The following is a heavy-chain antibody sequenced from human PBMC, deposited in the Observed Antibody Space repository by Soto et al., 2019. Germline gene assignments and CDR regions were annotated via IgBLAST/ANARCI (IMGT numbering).Heavy chain of an antibody. CDR2: SYHSGST. CDR3: ARLHSSSKTKHPIDY. Sequence: QLQLQESGSGLVKPSQTLSLTCAVSGGSISSGGYSWSWIRQPPGKGLEWIGYSYHSGSTYYNPSLKSRVTISVDRSKNQFSLKLSSVTAADTAVYYCARLHSSSKTKHPIDYWGQGTLVTVSS. J-gene: IGHJ4*02. CDR1: GGSISSGGYS. V-gene: IGHV4-30-2*01. D-gene: IGHD6-13*01.